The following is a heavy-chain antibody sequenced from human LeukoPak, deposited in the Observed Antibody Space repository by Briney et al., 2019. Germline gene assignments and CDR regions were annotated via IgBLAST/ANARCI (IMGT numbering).Heavy chain of an antibody. V-gene: IGHV4-59*01. D-gene: IGHD2-15*01. CDR2: IYYSGTT. CDR1: GGSISSYY. CDR3: ARGAAPSHYYFDY. J-gene: IGHJ4*02. Sequence: ASETLSLTCTVSGGSISSYYWSWIRQPPGKGLEWIGYIYYSGTTYYNPSLKSRVTISVDTSKNQFSLKLTSVTAADTAVYYCARGAAPSHYYFDYWGQGTLVTVSS.